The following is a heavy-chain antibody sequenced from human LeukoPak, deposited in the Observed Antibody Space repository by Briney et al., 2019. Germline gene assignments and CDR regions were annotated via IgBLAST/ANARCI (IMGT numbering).Heavy chain of an antibody. CDR3: AGLGSGSSYYFDY. J-gene: IGHJ4*02. CDR1: GGSISSYY. CDR2: IYYSGST. D-gene: IGHD3-10*01. Sequence: SETLSLTCTVSGGSISSYYWSRVRQPPGKGLEWIGYIYYSGSTNCNPSLKSRVTISVDTSKNQFSLKLSSVTAADTAVYYCAGLGSGSSYYFDYWGQGTLVTVSS. V-gene: IGHV4-59*08.